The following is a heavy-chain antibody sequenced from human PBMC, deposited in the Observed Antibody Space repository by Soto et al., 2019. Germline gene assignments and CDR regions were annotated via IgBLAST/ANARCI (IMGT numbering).Heavy chain of an antibody. V-gene: IGHV3-23*01. Sequence: PGGSLRLSCGGSGFTFANFGMGWVRQAPGKGLYWVSGISSSGRRTYYADSVKGRFTISRDNSKSTLYLQMDSLRADDTAVYYCATTYCSGGYCFSSEYWGQGVLVTASS. D-gene: IGHD2-15*01. CDR3: ATTYCSGGYCFSSEY. CDR2: ISSSGRRT. CDR1: GFTFANFG. J-gene: IGHJ4*02.